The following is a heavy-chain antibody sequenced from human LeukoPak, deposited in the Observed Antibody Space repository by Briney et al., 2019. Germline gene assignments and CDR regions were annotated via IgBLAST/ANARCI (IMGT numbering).Heavy chain of an antibody. Sequence: GGSLRLSCAASGFTFSSYSMNWVRQAPGKGLEWVPSISSSSSYIYYADSVKGRFTISRDNAKNSLYLQMNSLRAEDTAVYYCARDSLSDSSGYYYVDYYYGMDVWGQGTTVTVSS. CDR1: GFTFSSYS. D-gene: IGHD3-22*01. V-gene: IGHV3-21*01. CDR3: ARDSLSDSSGYYYVDYYYGMDV. CDR2: ISSSSSYI. J-gene: IGHJ6*02.